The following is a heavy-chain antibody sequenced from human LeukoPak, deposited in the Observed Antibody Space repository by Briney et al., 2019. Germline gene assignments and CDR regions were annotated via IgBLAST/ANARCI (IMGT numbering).Heavy chain of an antibody. CDR2: ISAYNGNT. CDR3: ARHITGTTVFLFDY. CDR1: GYTFTSYG. D-gene: IGHD1-7*01. V-gene: IGHV1-18*01. Sequence: GASVKVSCKASGYTFTSYGISWVRQAPGQGLEWMGWISAYNGNTNYAQKLQGRVTMTTDTSTSTAYMELRSLRSDDTAVYYCARHITGTTVFLFDYWGRGTLVTVSS. J-gene: IGHJ4*02.